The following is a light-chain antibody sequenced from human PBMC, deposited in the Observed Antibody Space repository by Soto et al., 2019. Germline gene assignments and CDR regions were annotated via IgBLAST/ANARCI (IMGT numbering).Light chain of an antibody. CDR3: HQYNDWPPAT. J-gene: IGKJ4*01. V-gene: IGKV3-15*01. CDR2: GAS. Sequence: EVVMMQSPATLSLFPGERATLSCRASQSVFSNLAWYQQKNGQAPRLLIYGASTRATGIPARFSGSGSGTEFTLTISSLQSEDFAVYYCHQYNDWPPATFGGGTKVEIK. CDR1: QSVFSN.